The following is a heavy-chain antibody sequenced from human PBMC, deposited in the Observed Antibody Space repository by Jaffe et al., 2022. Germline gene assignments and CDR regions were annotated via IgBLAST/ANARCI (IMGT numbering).Heavy chain of an antibody. CDR3: TTERHCSSTSCPYYYYYYYMDV. D-gene: IGHD2-2*01. CDR1: GFTFSNAW. J-gene: IGHJ6*03. V-gene: IGHV3-15*01. Sequence: EVQLVESGGGLVKPGGSLRLSCAASGFTFSNAWMSWVRQAPGKGLEWVGRIKSKTDGGTTDYAAPVKGRFTISRDDSKNTLYLQMNSLKTEDTAVYYCTTERHCSSTSCPYYYYYYYMDVWGKGTTVTVSS. CDR2: IKSKTDGGTT.